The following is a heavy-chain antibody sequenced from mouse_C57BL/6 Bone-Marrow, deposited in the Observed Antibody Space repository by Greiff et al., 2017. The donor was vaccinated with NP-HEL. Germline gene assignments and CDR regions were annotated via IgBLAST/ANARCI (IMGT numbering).Heavy chain of an antibody. CDR2: ISSGGSYT. J-gene: IGHJ1*03. V-gene: IGHV5-6*01. CDR3: ARHPYDYGYFDV. CDR1: GFTFSSYG. Sequence: DVQLQESGGDLVKPGGSLKLSCAASGFTFSSYGMSWVRQTPDKRLEWVATISSGGSYTYYPDSVKGRFTISRDNAKNTLYLQMSSLKSEDTAMYYCARHPYDYGYFDVWGTGTTVTVSS. D-gene: IGHD2-3*01.